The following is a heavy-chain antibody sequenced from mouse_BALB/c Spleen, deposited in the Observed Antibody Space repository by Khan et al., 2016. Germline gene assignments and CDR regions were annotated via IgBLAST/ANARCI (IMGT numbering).Heavy chain of an antibody. CDR3: TRAAYGNHPYYAMDY. CDR1: GYSFTRYW. V-gene: IGHV1S82*01. D-gene: IGHD2-1*01. Sequence: QVQLKQSGTELVRPGASVKLSCKASGYSFTRYWMNWVKQRPGQGLEWIGMIHPSDSESRLNQKFKDKATLTVDNSSSIAYMQLSSPTSEDSAVXDWTRAAYGNHPYYAMDYWGQGTSVTVSS. CDR2: IHPSDSES. J-gene: IGHJ4*01.